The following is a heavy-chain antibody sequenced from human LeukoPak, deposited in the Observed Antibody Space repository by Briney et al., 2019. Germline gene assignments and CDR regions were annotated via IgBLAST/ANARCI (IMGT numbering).Heavy chain of an antibody. CDR1: GGSFSGYY. Sequence: SETLSLTYAVYGGSFSGYYWSWIRQPPGKGLEWIGEINHSGSTNYNPSLKSRVTISVDTSKNQFSLKLSSVTAADTAVYYCARGGRGRVPAAHMDVWGKGTTVTVSS. CDR3: ARGGRGRVPAAHMDV. CDR2: INHSGST. J-gene: IGHJ6*03. D-gene: IGHD2-2*01. V-gene: IGHV4-34*01.